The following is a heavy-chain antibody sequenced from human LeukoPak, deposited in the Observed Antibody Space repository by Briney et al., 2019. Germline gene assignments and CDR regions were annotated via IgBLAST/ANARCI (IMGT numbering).Heavy chain of an antibody. CDR2: ISSSSSTI. CDR1: GFTFSSYS. D-gene: IGHD4-11*01. V-gene: IGHV3-48*01. CDR3: ARGAATVTTIYYYYYMDV. J-gene: IGHJ6*03. Sequence: PGGSLRLSCAASGFTFSSYSMSWVRQAPGKGLEWVSYISSSSSTIYYADSVKGRFTISRDNAKNSLYLQMNSLRAEDTAVYYCARGAATVTTIYYYYYMDVWGKGTTATVSS.